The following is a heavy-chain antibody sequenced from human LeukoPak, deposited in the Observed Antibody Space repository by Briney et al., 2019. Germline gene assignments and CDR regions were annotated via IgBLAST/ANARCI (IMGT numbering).Heavy chain of an antibody. J-gene: IGHJ4*02. D-gene: IGHD1-26*01. V-gene: IGHV4-39*07. CDR3: ASIVGATWGGVVEF. CDR1: GGSISSSSYY. Sequence: SETLSLTCTVSGGSISSSSYYWGWIRQPPGKGLEWIGSIYYSGSTYYNPSLKSRVTISVDTSKNQFSLKLSSVTAADTAVYYCASIVGATWGGVVEFWGQGTLVTVSS. CDR2: IYYSGST.